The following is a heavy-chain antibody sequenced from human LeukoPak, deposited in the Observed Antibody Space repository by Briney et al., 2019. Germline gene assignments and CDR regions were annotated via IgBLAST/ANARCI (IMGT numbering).Heavy chain of an antibody. CDR1: GYSFTSYW. J-gene: IGHJ6*04. D-gene: IGHD1-1*01. Sequence: GESLKICCKGSGYSFTSYWISWVRQMPGKGLEWMRRIDPSDSYTNYSPSFQGHVTISADKSISTAYLQWSSLKASDTAMYYCARQGYNWNDGEVYYYYGMDVWGKGTTVTVSS. CDR3: ARQGYNWNDGEVYYYYGMDV. CDR2: IDPSDSYT. V-gene: IGHV5-10-1*01.